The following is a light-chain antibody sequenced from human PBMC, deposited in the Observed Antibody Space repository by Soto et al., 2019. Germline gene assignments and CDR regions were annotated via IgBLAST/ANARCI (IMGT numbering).Light chain of an antibody. J-gene: IGKJ5*01. CDR3: QQRRNWPRSLT. Sequence: EIVWTQVPGPLPLSPGERVTLSCRARQNLGTLYLAWFQQKPGQAPRLLIYDASNRATFIPARFSGSGSGTTFTLTISSLEPEDFAVYYCQQRRNWPRSLTFGQGTRLEIK. CDR2: DAS. V-gene: IGKV3-11*01. CDR1: QNLGTLY.